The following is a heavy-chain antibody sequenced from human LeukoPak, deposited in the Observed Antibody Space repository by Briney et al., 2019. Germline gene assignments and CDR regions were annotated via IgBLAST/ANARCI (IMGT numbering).Heavy chain of an antibody. CDR2: IYHSGST. D-gene: IGHD2-8*01. Sequence: SGTLSLTCAVSGGSISSSNWWSWVRQPPGKGLEWIGEIYHSGSTNYNPSLKSRVTISVDKSKNQFSLKLSSVTAADTAVYYCARVSPYCTNGVCYTAFDYWGQGTLVTVSS. CDR1: GGSISSSNW. J-gene: IGHJ4*02. V-gene: IGHV4-4*02. CDR3: ARVSPYCTNGVCYTAFDY.